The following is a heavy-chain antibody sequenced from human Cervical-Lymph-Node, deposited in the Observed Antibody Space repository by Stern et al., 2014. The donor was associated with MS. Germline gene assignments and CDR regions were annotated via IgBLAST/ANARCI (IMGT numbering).Heavy chain of an antibody. V-gene: IGHV1-3*04. CDR1: GYTFTNYA. CDR3: ARLRSGWYSDY. Sequence: VQLVESGAEVRKPGASVKVSCKASGYTFTNYAIHWVRQAPGQRLEWMGWINTGNGNTQYSQKFQGRVTITRDTSANTAYMELSSLRSEDTAVYYCARLRSGWYSDYWGQGTLVTVSS. D-gene: IGHD6-19*01. CDR2: INTGNGNT. J-gene: IGHJ4*02.